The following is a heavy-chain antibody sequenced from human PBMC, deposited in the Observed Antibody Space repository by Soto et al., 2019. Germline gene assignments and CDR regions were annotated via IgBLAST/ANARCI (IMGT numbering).Heavy chain of an antibody. J-gene: IGHJ3*02. Sequence: GASVTVSCKASGGTFSSYTISWVRQAPGQGLEWMGRIIPILGIANYAQKFQGGVTITADKSTSTAYMELSSLRSEDTAVYYCARLKENYDILTGYQTRPIWGQGTMVTVSS. V-gene: IGHV1-69*02. CDR1: GGTFSSYT. D-gene: IGHD3-9*01. CDR3: ARLKENYDILTGYQTRPI. CDR2: IIPILGIA.